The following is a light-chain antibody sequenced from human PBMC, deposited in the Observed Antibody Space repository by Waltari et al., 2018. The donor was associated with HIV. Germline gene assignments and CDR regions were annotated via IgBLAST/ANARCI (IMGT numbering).Light chain of an antibody. CDR2: NTN. V-gene: IGLV1-40*01. CDR1: RSNIRTHE. J-gene: IGLJ2*01. CDR3: QSSDSTLSGSV. Sequence: QSVLTQPPSVSGAPGQRVTLSCPGSRSNIRTHEVHWYQQLPGTPPRLLIYNTNSRPSGVPDRFSGSKSGTSASLAINGLQAEDEADYYCQSSDSTLSGSVFGGGTKLTVL.